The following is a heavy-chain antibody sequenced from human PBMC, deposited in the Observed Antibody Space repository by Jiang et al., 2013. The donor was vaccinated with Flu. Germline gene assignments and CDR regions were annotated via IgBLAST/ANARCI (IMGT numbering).Heavy chain of an antibody. CDR2: IYYSGTT. D-gene: IGHD3-10*01. CDR3: ASQHWDHGVGSYYMSH. Sequence: GLVKPSETLSLSCTVSGGSIISENSYWGWIRQPPGKGLEWIGSIYYSGTTYYNPSLKSRVIISVDTSKKQFSLKLTSVTAADTAVYYCASQHWDHGVGSYYMSHWGQGTPVTVSS. CDR1: GGSIISENSY. J-gene: IGHJ4*02. V-gene: IGHV4-39*07.